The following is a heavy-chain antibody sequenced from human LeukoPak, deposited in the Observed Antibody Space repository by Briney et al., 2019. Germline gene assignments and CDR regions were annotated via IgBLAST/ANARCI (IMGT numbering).Heavy chain of an antibody. V-gene: IGHV1-2*02. CDR1: GYTFTGYY. D-gene: IGHD3-10*01. J-gene: IGHJ5*02. CDR3: ARDQGTSMAHEGFDP. Sequence: ASVKVSCKASGYTFTGYYMHWVRQAPGQGLEWMGWINPNSGGTNYAQKLQGRVTMTSDTSISTAYMELSSLTSDDTAVYYCARDQGTSMAHEGFDPWGQGTLVTVSS. CDR2: INPNSGGT.